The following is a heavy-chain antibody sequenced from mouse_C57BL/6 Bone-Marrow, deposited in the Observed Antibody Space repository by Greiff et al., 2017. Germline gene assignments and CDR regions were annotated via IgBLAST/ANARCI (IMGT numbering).Heavy chain of an antibody. CDR2: ISSGGSYT. CDR3: AGHPDYGGPWFAY. Sequence: EVKLVESGGDLVKPGGSLKLSCAASGFTFSSYGMSWVRQTPDKRLEWVATISSGGSYTYYPDSVKGRFTISRDNAKNTLYLQISSLKSEDTAMYCCAGHPDYGGPWFAYWGQGTLVTLSA. CDR1: GFTFSSYG. J-gene: IGHJ3*01. D-gene: IGHD2-4*01. V-gene: IGHV5-6*01.